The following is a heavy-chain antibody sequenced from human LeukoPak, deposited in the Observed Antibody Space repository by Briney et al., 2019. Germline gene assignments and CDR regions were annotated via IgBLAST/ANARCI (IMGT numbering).Heavy chain of an antibody. CDR3: ARDRRYSYGPNWFDP. CDR2: IYYSGST. V-gene: IGHV4-39*02. CDR1: GGSISSSSYY. J-gene: IGHJ5*02. D-gene: IGHD5-18*01. Sequence: SETLSLTCTVSGGSISSSSYYWGWIRQPPGKGLEWIGSIYYSGSTYYNPSLKSRVTISVDTSKNQFSLKLSSVTAADTAVYYCARDRRYSYGPNWFDPWGQGTLVTVSS.